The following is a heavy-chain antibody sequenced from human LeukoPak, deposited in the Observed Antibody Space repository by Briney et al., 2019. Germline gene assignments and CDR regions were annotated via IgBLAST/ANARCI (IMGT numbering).Heavy chain of an antibody. D-gene: IGHD3-10*01. Sequence: ASVKVSCKASGYTFTGYYMHWVRQAPGQGLEWMGWINPNSGGTNYAQKLQGRVTMTTDTSTSTAYMELRSLRSDDTAVYYCARDRGGYGSGSYFPSDYWGQGTLVTASS. CDR2: INPNSGGT. V-gene: IGHV1-2*02. J-gene: IGHJ4*02. CDR3: ARDRGGYGSGSYFPSDY. CDR1: GYTFTGYY.